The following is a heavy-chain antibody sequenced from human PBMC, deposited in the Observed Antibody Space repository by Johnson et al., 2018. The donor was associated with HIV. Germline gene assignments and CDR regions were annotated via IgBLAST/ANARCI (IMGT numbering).Heavy chain of an antibody. CDR3: AKDATLQDGTGAFDI. V-gene: IGHV3-30*02. CDR2: IRYDGSNK. J-gene: IGHJ3*02. CDR1: GFTFSSYG. Sequence: QVQLVESGGGVVQPGGSLRLSCAASGFTFSSYGMHWVRQAPGKGLEWVAFIRYDGSNKYYADSVKGRFTISRDNSKNTRYLQMNSLRAEDTAVYYCAKDATLQDGTGAFDIWGQGTMVTVSS. D-gene: IGHD1-1*01.